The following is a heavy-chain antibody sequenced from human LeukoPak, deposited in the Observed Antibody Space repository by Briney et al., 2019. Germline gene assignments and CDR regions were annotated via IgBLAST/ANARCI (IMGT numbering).Heavy chain of an antibody. CDR2: ISYDGSNK. V-gene: IGHV3-30*01. CDR1: GFTFSSYA. J-gene: IGHJ5*02. D-gene: IGHD5-12*01. CDR3: ARVVPSGYDFWFHWFDP. Sequence: GRSLRLSCAASGFTFSSYAMHWVRQAPGEGLEWVAVISYDGSNKYYADSVKGRFTISRDNSKNTLYLQMNSLRAEDTAVYYCARVVPSGYDFWFHWFDPWGQGTLVTVSS.